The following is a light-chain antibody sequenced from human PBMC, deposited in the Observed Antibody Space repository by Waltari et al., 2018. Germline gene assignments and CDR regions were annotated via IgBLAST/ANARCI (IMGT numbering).Light chain of an antibody. CDR2: DLF. Sequence: VMTQTPLSLSVTPGQPASISCRSSQSLLHSDRKTYLSWFLQKAGQPPRLLIYDLFNRFPGVPDRFSGSGSGTDFTLRISRVEPEDVGVYYCMQSIQFPRTFGQGTKVDIK. CDR1: QSLLHSDRKTY. CDR3: MQSIQFPRT. V-gene: IGKV2D-29*01. J-gene: IGKJ1*01.